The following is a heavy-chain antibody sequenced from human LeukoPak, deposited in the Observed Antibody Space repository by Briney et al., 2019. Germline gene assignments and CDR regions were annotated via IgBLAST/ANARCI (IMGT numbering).Heavy chain of an antibody. J-gene: IGHJ4*02. CDR1: GFTFSSYA. CDR2: ISGSGGST. D-gene: IGHD6-13*01. V-gene: IGHV3-23*01. Sequence: GGSLRLSCAASGFTFSSYAMSWVRQAPGKGLEWVSAISGSGGSTYYADSVKGRFTISRDNSKNTLYLQMNSLRAEDTAVYYCARHVVSSSWSEEILDYWGQGTLVTVSS. CDR3: ARHVVSSSWSEEILDY.